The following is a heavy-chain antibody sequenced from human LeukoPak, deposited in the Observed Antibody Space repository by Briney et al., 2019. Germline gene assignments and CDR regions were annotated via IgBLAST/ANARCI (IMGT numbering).Heavy chain of an antibody. J-gene: IGHJ4*02. Sequence: PETLSLTCTVSGGSISSYYWSWIRRPPGRGLEWMGYFSNSGSTKYNPSLKSRVIMSVDTSKSQLSLKLASVTAADTAVYYCARSVCGGDCYNNAYHFDYWGQGALVTVSS. CDR2: FSNSGST. CDR1: GGSISSYY. V-gene: IGHV4-59*01. CDR3: ARSVCGGDCYNNAYHFDY. D-gene: IGHD2-21*02.